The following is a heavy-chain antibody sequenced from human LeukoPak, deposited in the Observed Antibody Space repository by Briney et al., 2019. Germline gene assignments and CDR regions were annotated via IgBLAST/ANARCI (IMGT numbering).Heavy chain of an antibody. Sequence: SETLSLTCAVYGGSFRGYYWSWIRQPPGKGLEWIGEINHSGSTNYNPSLKSRVTISVDTSKNQFSLKLSSVTAADTAVYYRARGRVLRFLEWPRALYFDYWGQGTLVTVSS. D-gene: IGHD3-3*01. V-gene: IGHV4-34*01. CDR1: GGSFRGYY. CDR2: INHSGST. CDR3: ARGRVLRFLEWPRALYFDY. J-gene: IGHJ4*02.